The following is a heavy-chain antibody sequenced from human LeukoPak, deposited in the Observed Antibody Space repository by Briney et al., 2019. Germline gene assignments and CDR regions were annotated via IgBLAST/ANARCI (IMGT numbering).Heavy chain of an antibody. V-gene: IGHV1-18*01. D-gene: IGHD2-15*01. Sequence: ASVKVSCKVSGYTFKNYGITWVRQAPGQGLEWMGWISAYDGDTYYAQKVQGRVTMTTDTSTTTAYMELRSLRSDDTAIYYCARRISGATATRHFDYRGQGTLVTVSS. CDR1: GYTFKNYG. CDR2: ISAYDGDT. CDR3: ARRISGATATRHFDY. J-gene: IGHJ4*02.